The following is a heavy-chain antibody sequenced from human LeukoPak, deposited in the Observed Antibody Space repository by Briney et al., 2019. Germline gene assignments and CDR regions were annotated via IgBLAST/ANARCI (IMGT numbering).Heavy chain of an antibody. CDR1: GYTFTSYD. Sequence: ASVEVSCKASGYTFTSYDINWVRQATGQGLEWMGWMNPNSANTGYAQKFQGRVTISRDTSKSTAYMELSSLRSGDTAVYYCATTLPGAVVHYWAQGTLVTVSS. CDR2: MNPNSANT. CDR3: ATTLPGAVVHY. V-gene: IGHV1-8*03. J-gene: IGHJ4*02. D-gene: IGHD1-14*01.